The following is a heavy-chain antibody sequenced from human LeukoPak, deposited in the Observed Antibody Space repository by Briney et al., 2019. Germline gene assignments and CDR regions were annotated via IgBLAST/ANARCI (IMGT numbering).Heavy chain of an antibody. J-gene: IGHJ3*01. D-gene: IGHD2-15*01. Sequence: GGSLRLSCAASGFTFSSYSMNWVRQAPGKGLEWVSSISSSSSYIYYADSVKGRFTIPRDNTKNSLYLQMNSLRAEDTAVYYCARDWGYCSGGSCYHWGQGTMVTVSS. CDR2: ISSSSSYI. V-gene: IGHV3-21*01. CDR3: ARDWGYCSGGSCYH. CDR1: GFTFSSYS.